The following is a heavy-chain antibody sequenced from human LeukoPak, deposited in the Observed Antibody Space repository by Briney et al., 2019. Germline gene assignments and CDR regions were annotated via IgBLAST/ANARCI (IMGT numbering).Heavy chain of an antibody. D-gene: IGHD4-17*01. V-gene: IGHV4-4*07. CDR1: GGSISNYY. J-gene: IGHJ2*01. CDR3: AIEGRLYDYGDFHIYYYFDL. CDR2: IYTSGST. Sequence: PAETLTLTCTVSGGSISNYYWSWIRQPAGKGLEWIGRIYTSGSTIYNPSLESRVTISVDKSNNQFSLKLSTVTAADTAVYYCAIEGRLYDYGDFHIYYYFDLWGRGTLVTVSS.